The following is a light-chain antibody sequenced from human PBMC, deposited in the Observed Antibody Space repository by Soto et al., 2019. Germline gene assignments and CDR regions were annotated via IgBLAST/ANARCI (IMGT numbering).Light chain of an antibody. Sequence: IQMTQAPSSMYASVGDTVTITCRASQGISTLLAWYQQKPGKAPKSLIYFASSLQSGVPSRFTGSGSGIDFTLTISSLQPEDFATYYCQQFHSHPITFGQGTRLEIK. CDR1: QGISTL. V-gene: IGKV1D-16*01. J-gene: IGKJ5*01. CDR2: FAS. CDR3: QQFHSHPIT.